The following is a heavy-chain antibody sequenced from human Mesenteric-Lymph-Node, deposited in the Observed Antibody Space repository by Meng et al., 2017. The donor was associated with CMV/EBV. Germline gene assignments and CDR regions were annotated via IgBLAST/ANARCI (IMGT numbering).Heavy chain of an antibody. Sequence: ESLKISCAASGFTFSSYSMNWVRQAPGKGLEWIGTIYYSGNSYYNPSLKSRVSISIDMSKKQFSLNLKSVTAADTAVYYCARDPSPSGVSGSSFFFDQWGQGMLVTVSS. V-gene: IGHV4-39*07. CDR3: ARDPSPSGVSGSSFFFDQ. CDR2: IYYSGNS. CDR1: GFTFSSYS. J-gene: IGHJ4*02. D-gene: IGHD2-15*01.